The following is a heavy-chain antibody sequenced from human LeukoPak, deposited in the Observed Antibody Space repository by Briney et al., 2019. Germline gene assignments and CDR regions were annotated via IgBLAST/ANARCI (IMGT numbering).Heavy chain of an antibody. D-gene: IGHD2-21*02. CDR2: ISSSGSTI. CDR3: ARESPPPHYVVVTTYFDY. Sequence: GGSLRLSCAASGFTFSSYEMNWVRQAPGKGLEWVSYISSSGSTIYYADSVKGRFTISRDNAKNSLYLQMNSLRAEDTAVYYCARESPPPHYVVVTTYFDYWGQGTLVTVSS. J-gene: IGHJ4*02. CDR1: GFTFSSYE. V-gene: IGHV3-48*03.